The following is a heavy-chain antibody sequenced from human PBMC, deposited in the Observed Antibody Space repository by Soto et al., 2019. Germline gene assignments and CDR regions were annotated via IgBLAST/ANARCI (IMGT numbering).Heavy chain of an antibody. Sequence: QVQLVESGGGVVQPGRSLRLSCAASGFTFSSYGMHWVRQAPGKGLEWVAVISYDGSNKYYADSVKGRFTISRDNSKKTLYLHMTSLRAEDTAVYYCAKEVWPRFEGPAGYYFDYWGQGTLVTVSS. V-gene: IGHV3-30*18. CDR2: ISYDGSNK. CDR1: GFTFSSYG. D-gene: IGHD3-16*01. J-gene: IGHJ4*02. CDR3: AKEVWPRFEGPAGYYFDY.